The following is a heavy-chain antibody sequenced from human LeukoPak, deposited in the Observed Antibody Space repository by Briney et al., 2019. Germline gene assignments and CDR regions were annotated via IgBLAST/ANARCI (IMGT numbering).Heavy chain of an antibody. J-gene: IGHJ4*02. V-gene: IGHV4-59*01. Sequence: PSETLSLTCTVSGGSISSYYWSWIRQPPGKGLEWIGYIYYSGSTEYNPSLRSRVTISLEMSKHQFSLNLTSVTAADTAVYYCASNTGTVFDYWGQEALVTVSS. CDR1: GGSISSYY. D-gene: IGHD7-27*01. CDR2: IYYSGST. CDR3: ASNTGTVFDY.